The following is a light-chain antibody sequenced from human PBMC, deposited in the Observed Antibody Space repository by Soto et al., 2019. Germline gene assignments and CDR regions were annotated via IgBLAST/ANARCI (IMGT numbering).Light chain of an antibody. CDR3: SSYTSSSTYV. J-gene: IGLJ1*01. CDR1: SSDVGGSNY. Sequence: QSALTQPASVSGSPGQSITISCTGTSSDVGGSNYVSWYQQHPGKAPKLIIFDVSHRPSGFANRFSCSKSGNTASLTSAGLPADDEADYYCSSYTSSSTYVFGTGTKLTVL. CDR2: DVS. V-gene: IGLV2-14*03.